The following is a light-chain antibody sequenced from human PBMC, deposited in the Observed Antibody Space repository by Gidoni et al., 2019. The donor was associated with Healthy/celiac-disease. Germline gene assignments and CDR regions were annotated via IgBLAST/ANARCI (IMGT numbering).Light chain of an antibody. J-gene: IGKJ4*01. CDR3: QQYDNLLT. V-gene: IGKV1-33*01. CDR2: DAS. CDR1: QAISNY. Sequence: DIQMTQYPPSLSASVGYRVTITCQASQAISNYLNWYQQKPGKAPKLLIYDASNLETGVPSRFTGSGSGTDFTFPISSLQPEDIATYYCQQYDNLLTFGGGTKVEIK.